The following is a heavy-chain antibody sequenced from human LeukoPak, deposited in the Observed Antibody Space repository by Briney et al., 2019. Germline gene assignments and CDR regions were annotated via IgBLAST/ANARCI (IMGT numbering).Heavy chain of an antibody. CDR1: GGSIGTYY. Sequence: SETLSLTCTVSGGSIGTYYWSWIRQPDGKGLEWIGRIHITGSTNYNPSLKSRVAMSLDTSKNQFFLKLNSLTAADTAVYYCARVGLLAFDIWGQGTMVTVSS. CDR2: IHITGST. V-gene: IGHV4-4*07. D-gene: IGHD2-21*02. CDR3: ARVGLLAFDI. J-gene: IGHJ3*02.